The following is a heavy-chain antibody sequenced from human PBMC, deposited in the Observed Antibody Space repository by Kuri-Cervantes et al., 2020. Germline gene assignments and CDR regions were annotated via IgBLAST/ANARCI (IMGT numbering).Heavy chain of an antibody. CDR1: GFTFSSYW. CDR2: IRSKAYGGTT. J-gene: IGHJ4*02. V-gene: IGHV3-49*04. CDR3: TRGRSDY. Sequence: GESLKISCAASGFTFSSYWMSWVRQAPGKGLEWVGFIRSKAYGGTTEYAASVKGRFTISRDDSKSIAYLQMNSLKTEDTAVYYCTRGRSDYWGQGTLVTVSS.